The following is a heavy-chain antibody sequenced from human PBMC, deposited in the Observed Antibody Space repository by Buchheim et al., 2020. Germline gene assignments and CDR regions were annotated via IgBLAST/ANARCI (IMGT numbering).Heavy chain of an antibody. D-gene: IGHD5-18*01. V-gene: IGHV3-74*01. CDR2: INSDATQT. Sequence: EVQLVESGGGLVQPGGSLRLSCAASGFSVSGYWMHWVRQAPGKGLAWVSRINSDATQTDYTDSVKGRFTVSRGNATNTMFLQMNSLRAEDTAVYYCAKDTVDTPILWGQGTL. CDR1: GFSVSGYW. J-gene: IGHJ4*02. CDR3: AKDTVDTPIL.